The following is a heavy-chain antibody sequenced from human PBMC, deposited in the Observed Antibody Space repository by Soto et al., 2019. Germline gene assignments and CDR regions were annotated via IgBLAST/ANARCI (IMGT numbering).Heavy chain of an antibody. CDR1: GYTFTSYG. J-gene: IGHJ4*02. CDR3: AREDCISTSCSTFVDY. D-gene: IGHD2-2*01. V-gene: IGHV1-18*01. Sequence: QVQLVQSGAEVKKPGASVKVSCKASGYTFTSYGISWVRQAPGQGLEWMGWISAYNGNTNYAQKLQGRVTMTTDTTTSTAYMEQRSLRSDDTAVYYCAREDCISTSCSTFVDYWGQGTLVTVSS. CDR2: ISAYNGNT.